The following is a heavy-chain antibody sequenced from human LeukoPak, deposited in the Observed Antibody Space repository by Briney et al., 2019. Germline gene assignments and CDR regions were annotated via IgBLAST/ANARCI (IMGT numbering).Heavy chain of an antibody. D-gene: IGHD1-26*01. J-gene: IGHJ4*02. CDR1: GFXFSSYW. V-gene: IGHV3-74*01. Sequence: PGGSLRLSCAASGFXFSSYWMHWVRQAPGKGLLWVSRINSDGSSTNYADSVKGRFTISRDNAKNTLYLQMNSLRAEDTAVYYCPIMYSGVRGDFDYWGQGTLVTVSS. CDR2: INSDGSST. CDR3: PIMYSGVRGDFDY.